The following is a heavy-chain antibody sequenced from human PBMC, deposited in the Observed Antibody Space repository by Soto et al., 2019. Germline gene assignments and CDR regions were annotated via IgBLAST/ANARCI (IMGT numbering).Heavy chain of an antibody. CDR2: IYYSGST. CDR1: GGSSSSYY. V-gene: IGHV4-59*08. J-gene: IGHJ3*02. CDR3: ARRYGWAFDI. Sequence: ASETLSLTCTVSGGSSSSYYWSWIRQPPGKGLEWIGYIYYSGSTNYNPSLKSRVTISVDTSKNQFSLKLSSVTAADTAVYYCARRYGWAFDIWGQGTMVTVS. D-gene: IGHD3-16*01.